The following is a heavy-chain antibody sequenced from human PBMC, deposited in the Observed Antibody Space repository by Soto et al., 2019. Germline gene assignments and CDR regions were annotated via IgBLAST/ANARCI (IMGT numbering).Heavy chain of an antibody. CDR3: ARVTVTTGGDY. CDR1: GFTFSSYG. D-gene: IGHD4-17*01. Sequence: QVQLVESGGGVVQPGRSLRLSCAASGFTFSSYGMHWVRQAPGKGLEWVAVIWYDGSNKYYADSVKGRFTISRDNSKNTLYLQMNSLRAEDRAVYYCARVTVTTGGDYWGQGTLVTVSS. CDR2: IWYDGSNK. J-gene: IGHJ4*02. V-gene: IGHV3-33*01.